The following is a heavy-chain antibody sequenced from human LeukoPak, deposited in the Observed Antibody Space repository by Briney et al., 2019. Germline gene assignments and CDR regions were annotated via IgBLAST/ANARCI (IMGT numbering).Heavy chain of an antibody. J-gene: IGHJ4*02. CDR3: ERYKSVSGGDF. D-gene: IGHD6-19*01. Sequence: GGSLRLSCAASGFTFSSYAMHWVRQAPGKGLEWVAVISYDGSNKYYADSVKGRFTISRDNSKNALYLQMNSLRAEDTAVYYCERYKSVSGGDFWGQGTLVTVSS. V-gene: IGHV3-30-3*01. CDR1: GFTFSSYA. CDR2: ISYDGSNK.